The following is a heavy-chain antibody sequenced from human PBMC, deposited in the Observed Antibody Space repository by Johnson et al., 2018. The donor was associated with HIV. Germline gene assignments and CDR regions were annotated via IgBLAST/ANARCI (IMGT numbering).Heavy chain of an antibody. CDR1: GFTFSSYW. Sequence: QLVESGGGVVRPGGSLRLSCAASGFTFSSYWMSWVRQAPGKGLEWVANIKQDGSEKYYVDSVKGRFTISRDNAKNSLYLQMNSLRAEDTAVYYCARGPAGTVTTGNDAFDIWGQGTMVTVSS. V-gene: IGHV3-7*05. CDR2: IKQDGSEK. J-gene: IGHJ3*02. CDR3: ARGPAGTVTTGNDAFDI. D-gene: IGHD4-17*01.